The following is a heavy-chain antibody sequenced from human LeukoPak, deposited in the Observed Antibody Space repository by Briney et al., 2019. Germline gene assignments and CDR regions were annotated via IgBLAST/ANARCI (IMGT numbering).Heavy chain of an antibody. CDR1: GGYISRYH. CDR3: ARGRDSSSSFAFDI. D-gene: IGHD6-6*01. V-gene: IGHV4-59*13. CDR2: LYYSGST. J-gene: IGHJ3*02. Sequence: SETLSLTCTVSGGYISRYHWRCIPQPPGKGLVWIGYLYYSGSTNYNPTLKSRVTISVDTFKNQLSLKLSSVTAADTAVYYCARGRDSSSSFAFDIWGQGTMVTVSS.